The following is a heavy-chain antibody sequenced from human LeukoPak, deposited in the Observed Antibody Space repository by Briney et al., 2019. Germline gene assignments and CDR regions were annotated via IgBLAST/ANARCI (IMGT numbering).Heavy chain of an antibody. J-gene: IGHJ3*02. CDR1: GGSFSGYY. Sequence: SETLSLTCAVYGGSFSGYYWSWIRQPPGKGLEWIGEINHSGSTNYNPSLKSRVTISVDTSKNQFSLKLSSVTAADTAVYYCARQPDVEMATIRNAFDIWGQGTMVTVSS. CDR2: INHSGST. D-gene: IGHD5-24*01. V-gene: IGHV4-34*01. CDR3: ARQPDVEMATIRNAFDI.